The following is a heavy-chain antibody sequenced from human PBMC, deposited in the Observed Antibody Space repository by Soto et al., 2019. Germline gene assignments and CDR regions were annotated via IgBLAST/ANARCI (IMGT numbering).Heavy chain of an antibody. CDR1: GHTFTNYY. V-gene: IGHV1-46*04. CDR2: INPSARSA. D-gene: IGHD1-1*01. J-gene: IGHJ4*02. Sequence: GASVKVSCKASGHTFTNYYLHWVRQAPGQGLEWVGMINPSARSASYAQKLRGRLTMDRDTSTTTVYMELSRLTFEDTAVYFCARDNSAANGVLDHWGQGTLVTVSS. CDR3: ARDNSAANGVLDH.